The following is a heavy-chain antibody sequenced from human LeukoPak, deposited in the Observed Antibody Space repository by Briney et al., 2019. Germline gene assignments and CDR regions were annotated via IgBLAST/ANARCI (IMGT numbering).Heavy chain of an antibody. CDR2: ISGSGGST. CDR3: ARDQRGRYCSTTSCPGYYYGMDV. CDR1: GFTFSSYA. D-gene: IGHD2-2*01. Sequence: GRSLRLSCAASGFTFSSYAMSWVRQTPGKGLEWVSAISGSGGSTYYADSVKGRFTISRDNSKNTLYLQMNSLRAEDTAVYYCARDQRGRYCSTTSCPGYYYGMDVWGQGTTVTVSS. J-gene: IGHJ6*02. V-gene: IGHV3-23*01.